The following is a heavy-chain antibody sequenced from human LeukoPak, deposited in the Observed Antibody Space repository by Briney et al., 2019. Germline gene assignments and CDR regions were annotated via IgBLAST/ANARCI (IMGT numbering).Heavy chain of an antibody. V-gene: IGHV3-23*01. CDR1: GFTFSTYA. Sequence: GGSLRLSCAASGFTFSTYAMSWVRQAPGKGLEWVSSISGSGGSTYYADSVKGRFTISRDNSKNTLYLQMNSLRAEDTAVYYCARRAGAYSHPYDYWGQGALVTVSS. D-gene: IGHD4-23*01. CDR3: ARRAGAYSHPYDY. J-gene: IGHJ4*02. CDR2: ISGSGGST.